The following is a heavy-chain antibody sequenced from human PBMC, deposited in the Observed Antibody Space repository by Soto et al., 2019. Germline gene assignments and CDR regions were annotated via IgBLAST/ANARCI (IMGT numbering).Heavy chain of an antibody. CDR1: GGSISSGGYY. D-gene: IGHD3-16*01. Sequence: QVQLQESGPGLVKPSQTLSLTCTVSGGSISSGGYYWSWIRQHPGKGLEWIGYIYYSGCTYYNPSLKSRVTISLDTADNQFSLKLSSVTAADTAVYYCSRVGANLRATFGYFDYWGQGTLVTVSS. CDR3: SRVGANLRATFGYFDY. CDR2: IYYSGCT. V-gene: IGHV4-31*03. J-gene: IGHJ4*02.